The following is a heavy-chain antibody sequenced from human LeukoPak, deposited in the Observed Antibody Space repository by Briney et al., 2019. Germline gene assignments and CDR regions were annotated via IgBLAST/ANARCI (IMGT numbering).Heavy chain of an antibody. CDR1: GYTFTSYG. CDR3: ARGGVTSSPYYYGMDV. Sequence: ASVKVSCKASGYTFTSYGISWVRQAPGQGLEWMGWISAYNGNTNYAQKFQGRVTMTRDTSISTAYMELSRLRSDDTAVYYCARGGVTSSPYYYGMDVWGQGTTVTVSS. V-gene: IGHV1-18*01. D-gene: IGHD4-23*01. CDR2: ISAYNGNT. J-gene: IGHJ6*02.